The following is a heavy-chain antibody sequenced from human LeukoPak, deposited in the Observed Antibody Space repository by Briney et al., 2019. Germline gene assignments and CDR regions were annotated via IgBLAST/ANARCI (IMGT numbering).Heavy chain of an antibody. CDR3: ARVVWFGEYNWFDP. D-gene: IGHD3-10*01. CDR1: GFTFSSYA. V-gene: IGHV3-30*01. J-gene: IGHJ5*02. CDR2: ISYDGSNK. Sequence: GGSLRLSCAASGFTFSSYAMHWVRQAPGKGLEWVAVISYDGSNKYYADSAKGRFTISRDNSKNTLYLQMNSLRAEDTAVYYCARVVWFGEYNWFDPWGQGTLVTVSS.